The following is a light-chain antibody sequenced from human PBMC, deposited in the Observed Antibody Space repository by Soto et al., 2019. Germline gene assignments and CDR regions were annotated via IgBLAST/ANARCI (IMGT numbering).Light chain of an antibody. CDR3: QQYGSSPRLT. Sequence: EIVLTQSPGTLSLSPGERATLSCRASQSVSSSYLAWYQQKPGQAPRLLIYGASSRATGIPDRFSGSGSGTDFTLTISRLEPVDFAVYYCQQYGSSPRLTFAGGTTVEIK. J-gene: IGKJ4*01. CDR2: GAS. CDR1: QSVSSSY. V-gene: IGKV3-20*01.